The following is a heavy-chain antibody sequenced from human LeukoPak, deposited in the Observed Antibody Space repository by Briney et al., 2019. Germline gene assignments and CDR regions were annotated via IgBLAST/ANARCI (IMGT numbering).Heavy chain of an antibody. J-gene: IGHJ4*02. CDR3: VRDVWGDRDSYFDY. V-gene: IGHV3-23*01. Sequence: PGGSLRLSCAASEFTFSSYAMQWVRQAPGKGLEWVSGINVSGGSTWYADSVKGRFTISRDNSKNTLYLQMNSLRAEDTAVYHCVRDVWGDRDSYFDYWGQGTLVTVSS. D-gene: IGHD2-21*01. CDR2: INVSGGST. CDR1: EFTFSSYA.